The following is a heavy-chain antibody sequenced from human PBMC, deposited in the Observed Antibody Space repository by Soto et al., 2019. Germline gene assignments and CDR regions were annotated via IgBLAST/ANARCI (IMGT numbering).Heavy chain of an antibody. CDR2: FNPNGGST. CDR3: ARGLGLGDY. CDR1: GYTFTSYY. J-gene: IGHJ4*02. V-gene: IGHV1-46*01. Sequence: QVQLVQSGAEVKKPGASVKLSCKASGYTFTSYYIHWVRQAPGQGLEWIGIFNPNGGSTNYAHNFKGRLTVTRDTSTATVYMELGALTSEDTAVYYCARGLGLGDYWGQGTLVTVSS. D-gene: IGHD3-9*01.